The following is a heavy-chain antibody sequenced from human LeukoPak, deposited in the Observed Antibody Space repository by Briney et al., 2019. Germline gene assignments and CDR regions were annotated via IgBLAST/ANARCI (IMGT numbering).Heavy chain of an antibody. V-gene: IGHV4-39*07. Sequence: SETLSLTCTVSGGSISTSSYYWGWIRQPPGKGLEWIGSIYYTGSTYYNPSLKSRVTISVDTSKNQFSLNLRSVTAADTAMYFCARRCYYARSGFSLCYYFDRWGQGTLVTVSP. CDR2: IYYTGST. CDR3: ARRCYYARSGFSLCYYFDR. D-gene: IGHD3-22*01. CDR1: GGSISTSSYY. J-gene: IGHJ4*02.